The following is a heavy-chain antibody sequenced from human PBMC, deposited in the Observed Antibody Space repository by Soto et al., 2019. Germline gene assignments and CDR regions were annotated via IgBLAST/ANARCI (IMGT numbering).Heavy chain of an antibody. V-gene: IGHV1-69*13. CDR3: ARDRLGDYYDSSGYPKQNYFDY. CDR2: IIPIFGTA. D-gene: IGHD3-22*01. Sequence: SVKVSCKASGGTFSSYAISWVRQAPGQGLEWMGGIIPIFGTANYAQKFQGRVTITADESASTAYMELSSLRSEDTAVYYCARDRLGDYYDSSGYPKQNYFDYWGQGTLVTVSS. J-gene: IGHJ4*02. CDR1: GGTFSSYA.